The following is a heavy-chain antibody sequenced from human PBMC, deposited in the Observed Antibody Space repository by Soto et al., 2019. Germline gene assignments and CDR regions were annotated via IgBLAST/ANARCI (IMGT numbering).Heavy chain of an antibody. J-gene: IGHJ4*02. Sequence: QVQLVLSGAEVKKPGSSVKVSCKASGSTFNNYAISWVRQAPGQGLEWMGGIIPIIGTADYAHKFQGRLAISADESTGTTFMELSSLRSEDTALYYCARGGVDVVAASAFDYWGQGTLVTVSS. CDR2: IIPIIGTA. CDR1: GSTFNNYA. V-gene: IGHV1-69*01. CDR3: ARGGVDVVAASAFDY. D-gene: IGHD5-12*01.